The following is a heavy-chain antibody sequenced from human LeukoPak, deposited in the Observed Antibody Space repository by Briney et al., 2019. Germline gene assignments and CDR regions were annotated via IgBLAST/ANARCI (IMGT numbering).Heavy chain of an antibody. Sequence: GASVKVSCKASGYTFTSYYMHWVRQAPGQGLEWMGIINPSGGSTSYAQKFQGRVTMTRDTSTSTVYMELSSLRSEDTAVYYCARMPPGIAAAGTVFGWFDPWGQGTLVTVSS. J-gene: IGHJ5*02. CDR2: INPSGGST. CDR3: ARMPPGIAAAGTVFGWFDP. CDR1: GYTFTSYY. D-gene: IGHD6-13*01. V-gene: IGHV1-46*01.